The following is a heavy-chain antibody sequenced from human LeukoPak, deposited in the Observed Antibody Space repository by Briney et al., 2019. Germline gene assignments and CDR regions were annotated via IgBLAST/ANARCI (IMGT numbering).Heavy chain of an antibody. V-gene: IGHV3-66*01. CDR2: IYSGGST. CDR3: ARDRRGYYSDY. J-gene: IGHJ4*02. Sequence: GGSLRLSCAASGFTVSSNYMSWVRQAPGKGLEWVSVIYSGGSTYYADSVKGRFTISRDNSKNTLYLQMNSLRAEDTAVYYCARDRRGYYSDYWGQGTLVTVSS. D-gene: IGHD3-3*01. CDR1: GFTVSSNY.